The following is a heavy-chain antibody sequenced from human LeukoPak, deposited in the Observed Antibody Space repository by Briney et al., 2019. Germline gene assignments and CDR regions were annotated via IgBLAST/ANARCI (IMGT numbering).Heavy chain of an antibody. J-gene: IGHJ4*02. Sequence: SETLSLTCTVSGGSISSSSYYWGWIRQPPGKGLEWIGSIYYSGSTYYNPSLKSRVTISVDTSKNQFSLKLSSVTAADTAVYYCARHEGRVQDIVVVPAATPLDYWGQGTLVTVSS. D-gene: IGHD2-2*01. CDR1: GGSISSSSYY. V-gene: IGHV4-39*01. CDR2: IYYSGST. CDR3: ARHEGRVQDIVVVPAATPLDY.